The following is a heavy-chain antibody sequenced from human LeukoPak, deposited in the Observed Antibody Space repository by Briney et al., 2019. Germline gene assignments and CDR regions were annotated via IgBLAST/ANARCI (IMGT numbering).Heavy chain of an antibody. CDR2: FDPEDGET. Sequence: ASVKVSCKVSGYTLTELSMHWVRQAPGKGLEWMGGFDPEDGETIYAQKFQGRVTMTEDTSTDTAYMELSSLRSEDTAVYYCATGLITMVRGGPDYWGQGTLVTVPS. V-gene: IGHV1-24*01. J-gene: IGHJ4*02. CDR3: ATGLITMVRGGPDY. CDR1: GYTLTELS. D-gene: IGHD3-10*01.